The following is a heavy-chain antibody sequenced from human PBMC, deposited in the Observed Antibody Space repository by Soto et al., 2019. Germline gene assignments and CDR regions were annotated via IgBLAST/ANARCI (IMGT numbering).Heavy chain of an antibody. CDR3: ASAYSSSWNWFDP. CDR2: IYYSGST. V-gene: IGHV4-59*01. Sequence: PSETLSLTCTVPGGSISSYYWSWIRQPPGKGLEWIGYIYYSGSTNYNPSLKSRVTISVDTSKNQFSLKLSSVTAADTAVYYCASAYSSSWNWFDPWGQGTLVTVSS. J-gene: IGHJ5*02. CDR1: GGSISSYY. D-gene: IGHD6-13*01.